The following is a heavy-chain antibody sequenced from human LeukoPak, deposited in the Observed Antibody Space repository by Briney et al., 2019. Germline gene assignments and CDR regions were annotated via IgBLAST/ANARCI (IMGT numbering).Heavy chain of an antibody. CDR1: GFTFSSYT. J-gene: IGHJ4*02. CDR3: ARESGSYRNDFDQ. Sequence: GGSLRLSCSASGFTFSSYTINWVRQAPGKGLEWLSAISGTGSKVDYADSIKGRFAISRDNGKNLVFLHMNSLTADDAGIYYCARESGSYRNDFDQWGPGTLITVSS. CDR2: ISGTGSKV. D-gene: IGHD3-16*02. V-gene: IGHV3-21*01.